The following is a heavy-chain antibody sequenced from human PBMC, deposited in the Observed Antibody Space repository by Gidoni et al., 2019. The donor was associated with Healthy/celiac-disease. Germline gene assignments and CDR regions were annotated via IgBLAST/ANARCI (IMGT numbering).Heavy chain of an antibody. V-gene: IGHV3-48*03. CDR3: ARDSGSQSSFDY. D-gene: IGHD1-26*01. CDR2: ISSSGSTI. J-gene: IGHJ4*02. Sequence: APWKGLEWVSYISSSGSTIYYADSVKGRFTISRDNAKNSLYLQMNSLRAEDTAVYYCARDSGSQSSFDYWGQGTLVTVSS.